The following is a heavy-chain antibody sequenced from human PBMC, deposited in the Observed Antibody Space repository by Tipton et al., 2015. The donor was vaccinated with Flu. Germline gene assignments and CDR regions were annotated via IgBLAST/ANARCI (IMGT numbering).Heavy chain of an antibody. CDR2: IYYSGST. Sequence: TLSLTCTVSGGSISSYYWSWIRQPPGKGLEWIGYIYYSGSTYYNPSLKSRVTISVDTSKNQFSLKLSSVTAADTAVYCCARDTIFGVAHWGQGTLVTVSS. J-gene: IGHJ4*02. CDR3: ARDTIFGVAH. D-gene: IGHD3-3*01. CDR1: GGSISSYY. V-gene: IGHV4-59*12.